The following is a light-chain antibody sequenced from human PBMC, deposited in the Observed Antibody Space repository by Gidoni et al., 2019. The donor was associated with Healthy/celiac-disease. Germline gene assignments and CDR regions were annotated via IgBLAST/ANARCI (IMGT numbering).Light chain of an antibody. J-gene: IGKJ2*01. CDR3: QQRSNWPRT. CDR1: QSVSSY. Sequence: EIGLKKLPATLPLSPGDRALLSCRASQSVSSYLAWYQQKPGQAPRLLIYDSSNRATGIPARFSGSGSGTDFTLTISSLEPEDFAVYYCQQRSNWPRTFGQGTKLEIK. V-gene: IGKV3-11*01. CDR2: DSS.